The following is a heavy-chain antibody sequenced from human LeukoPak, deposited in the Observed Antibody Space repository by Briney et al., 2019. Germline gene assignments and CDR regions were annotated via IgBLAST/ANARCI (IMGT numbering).Heavy chain of an antibody. J-gene: IGHJ6*03. V-gene: IGHV1-8*03. D-gene: IGHD2-2*01. Sequence: ASVKLSCKASGYTFTSYDINWVRQATGQGLEWMGWMNPNSGNTGYAQKFQGRVTITRKTFISTAYMELSSLRSEDTAVYYCARQVPAARRYYYYMDVWGKGTTVTVSS. CDR2: MNPNSGNT. CDR3: ARQVPAARRYYYYMDV. CDR1: GYTFTSYD.